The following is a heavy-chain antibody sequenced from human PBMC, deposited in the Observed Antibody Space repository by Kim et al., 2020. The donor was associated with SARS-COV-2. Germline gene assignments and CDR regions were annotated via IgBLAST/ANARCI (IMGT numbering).Heavy chain of an antibody. V-gene: IGHV3-48*02. Sequence: GGSLRLSCAASGFTFSSYSMNWVRQAPGKGLEWVSYISSSSTIYYADSVKGRFTISRDNAKNSLYLQMNSLRDEDTAVYYCARGGQMATISRVLDYWGQGTLVTVSS. D-gene: IGHD5-12*01. CDR3: ARGGQMATISRVLDY. CDR2: ISSSSTI. J-gene: IGHJ4*02. CDR1: GFTFSSYS.